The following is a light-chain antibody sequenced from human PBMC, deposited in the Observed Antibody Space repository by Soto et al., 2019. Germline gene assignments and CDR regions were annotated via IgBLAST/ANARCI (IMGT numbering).Light chain of an antibody. CDR3: MQGTHWPPYT. CDR1: QSLAYSDGNTY. V-gene: IGKV2-30*01. CDR2: KVS. J-gene: IGKJ2*01. Sequence: DVVMTQSPLSLPVTLGQPASISCRSSQSLAYSDGNTYLNWFQQRPGQSPRRLMYKVSNRDSGVPERFSGSGSGTDFTLKISRVEAEDVGVYYCMQGTHWPPYTFGQGTKLEIK.